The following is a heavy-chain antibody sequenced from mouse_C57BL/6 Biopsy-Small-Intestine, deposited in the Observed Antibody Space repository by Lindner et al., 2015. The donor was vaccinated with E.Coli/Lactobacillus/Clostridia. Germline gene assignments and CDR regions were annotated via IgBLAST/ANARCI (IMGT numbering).Heavy chain of an antibody. D-gene: IGHD1-1*01. CDR2: INPNSGGT. J-gene: IGHJ4*01. V-gene: IGHV1-18*01. Sequence: SVKVSCKASGYTFTTYDINWVRQAPGQGLEWMGWINPNSGGTNYAQKFQGRVTMTRDTSISTAYMELSRLRSDDTAVYYCARDREDVVALADYWGQGTLVTVSS. CDR1: GYTFTTYD. CDR3: ARDREDVVALADY.